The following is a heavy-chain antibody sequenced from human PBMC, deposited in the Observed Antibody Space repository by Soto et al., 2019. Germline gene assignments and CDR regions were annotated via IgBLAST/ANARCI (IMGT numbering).Heavy chain of an antibody. CDR2: IYWDDDK. V-gene: IGHV2-5*02. Sequence: SGPTLVNPTQTLTLTCTFSGFSLSTSGVGVGWIRQPPGKALEWLALIYWDDDKLYNPSLKSRLTVTKDTSKNQVVLTMTNMDPVDTATYYCAHRPVVGTTIYWGQGTLVTVSS. J-gene: IGHJ4*02. CDR3: AHRPVVGTTIY. CDR1: GFSLSTSGVG. D-gene: IGHD1-26*01.